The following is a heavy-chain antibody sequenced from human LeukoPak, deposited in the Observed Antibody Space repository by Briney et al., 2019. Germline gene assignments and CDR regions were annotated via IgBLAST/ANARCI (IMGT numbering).Heavy chain of an antibody. D-gene: IGHD6-6*01. J-gene: IGHJ4*02. Sequence: PSQTLSLTCTVSGGSISSGGYYWSWIRQHPGTGLEWIGYIYYSGSTYYNPSLKSRVTISVDTSKNQFSLKLSSVTAADTAVYYCAREEYSSSSIDYWGQGTLVTVSS. CDR3: AREEYSSSSIDY. CDR1: GGSISSGGYY. V-gene: IGHV4-31*03. CDR2: IYYSGST.